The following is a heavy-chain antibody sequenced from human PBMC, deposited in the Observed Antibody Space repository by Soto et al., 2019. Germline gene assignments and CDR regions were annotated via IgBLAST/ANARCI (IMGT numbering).Heavy chain of an antibody. V-gene: IGHV4-30-4*01. CDR1: GGSISSGDYY. D-gene: IGHD6-13*01. Sequence: SETLSLTCTVSGGSISSGDYYWSWIRQPPGKGLEWIGYIYYSGSTYYNPSLKSRVTISVDTSKNQFSLKLSSVTAADTAVYYCARGIFSSSWYLNGMDVWGQGTTVTVS. CDR3: ARGIFSSSWYLNGMDV. CDR2: IYYSGST. J-gene: IGHJ6*02.